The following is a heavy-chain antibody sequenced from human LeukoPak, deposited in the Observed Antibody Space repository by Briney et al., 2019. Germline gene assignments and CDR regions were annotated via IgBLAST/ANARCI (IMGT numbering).Heavy chain of an antibody. Sequence: GASVKVSCKASGYTFTSYGISWVRQAPGQGLEWMGWINPNSGGTNYAQKFQGRVTMTRDTSISTAYMELSRLRSDDTAVYYCAGPGGGANDSPFDYWGQGTLVTVSS. CDR2: INPNSGGT. CDR1: GYTFTSYG. J-gene: IGHJ4*02. D-gene: IGHD4/OR15-4a*01. CDR3: AGPGGGANDSPFDY. V-gene: IGHV1-2*02.